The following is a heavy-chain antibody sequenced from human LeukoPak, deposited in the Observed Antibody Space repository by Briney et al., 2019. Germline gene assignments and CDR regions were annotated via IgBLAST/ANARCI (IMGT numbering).Heavy chain of an antibody. V-gene: IGHV3-11*01. D-gene: IGHD6-13*01. J-gene: IGHJ4*02. CDR2: ISSSGSTI. CDR1: GFTFSDYY. CDR3: ARVHSSSWSYFDY. Sequence: GGSLRLSCAASGFTFSDYYMSWIRQAPGKGLEWVSYISSSGSTIYYADSVKGRFTISRDNAKDSLYLQMNSLRAEDTAVYYCARVHSSSWSYFDYWGQGTLVTVSS.